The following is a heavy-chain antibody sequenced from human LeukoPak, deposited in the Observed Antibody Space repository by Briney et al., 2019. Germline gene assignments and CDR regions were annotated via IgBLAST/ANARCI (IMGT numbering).Heavy chain of an antibody. V-gene: IGHV3-23*01. Sequence: PGGSLRLSCAASGFPFSTYAMSWVRQAPGKGLEWVSAISGSETSTYYADSVKGRFTISRDTSKNTLYLQMNSLRAEDMAVYYCAKGALLPAGHTRYFFDYWGQGTLVTVSS. CDR2: ISGSETST. CDR3: AKGALLPAGHTRYFFDY. J-gene: IGHJ4*02. CDR1: GFPFSTYA. D-gene: IGHD1-26*01.